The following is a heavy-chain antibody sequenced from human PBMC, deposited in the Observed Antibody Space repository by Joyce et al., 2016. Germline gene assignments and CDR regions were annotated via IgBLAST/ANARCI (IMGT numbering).Heavy chain of an antibody. D-gene: IGHD6-6*01. CDR3: AKDTYPVEYSSSADEY. CDR2: IIGSGGST. V-gene: IGHV3-23*01. J-gene: IGHJ4*02. CDR1: GFTFSSYA. Sequence: EVQVLESGGGLVQRGGSLRLSCAASGFTFSSYAMSWVRQAPGKGVEWVLVIIGSGGSTYYADSVKGRFTISRDNSKNTLYLQMNSLRAEDTAVYYCAKDTYPVEYSSSADEYWGQGTLVTVSS.